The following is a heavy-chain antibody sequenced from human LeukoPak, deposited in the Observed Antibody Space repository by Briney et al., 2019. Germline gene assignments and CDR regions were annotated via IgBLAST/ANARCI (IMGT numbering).Heavy chain of an antibody. CDR2: IYYSGST. Sequence: SETLSLTCTVSGGSISSYYWSWIRQPPGKGLEWIGYIYYSGSTNYNPSLQSRVTISIDTSKNQFSLKLSSVTAADTAVYYCARDNASTGWYIDYWGQGTLVTVSS. J-gene: IGHJ4*02. CDR3: ARDNASTGWYIDY. CDR1: GGSISSYY. D-gene: IGHD6-19*01. V-gene: IGHV4-59*12.